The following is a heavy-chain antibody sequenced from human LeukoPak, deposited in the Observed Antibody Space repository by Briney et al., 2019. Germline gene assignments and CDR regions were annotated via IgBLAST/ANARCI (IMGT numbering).Heavy chain of an antibody. Sequence: PGGSLRLSCAASGFTFSGSAIHWVRQASGKGLEWVGRIRSKINTYATAYAASVKGRFTISRDDSKNTAYLQMNSLKTEDTAVYYCAKDYYDSSGYYLSYFDYWGQGTLVTVSS. V-gene: IGHV3-73*01. CDR3: AKDYYDSSGYYLSYFDY. D-gene: IGHD3-22*01. J-gene: IGHJ4*02. CDR1: GFTFSGSA. CDR2: IRSKINTYAT.